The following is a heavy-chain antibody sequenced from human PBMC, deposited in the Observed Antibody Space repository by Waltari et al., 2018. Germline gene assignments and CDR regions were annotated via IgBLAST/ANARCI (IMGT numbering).Heavy chain of an antibody. D-gene: IGHD2-21*01. V-gene: IGHV4-38-2*01. CDR1: GWSISSGYY. CDR3: ARGRYCGGDCLYYFDY. CDR2: IYHSGST. Sequence: QVQLQESGPGLVKPSETLSLTCAVSGWSISSGYYWVWIRQPPGKGLEWIGSIYHSGSTNYNPSLKSRVTISVDTSKNQFSLKLSSVTAADTAVYYCARGRYCGGDCLYYFDYWGQGTLVTVSS. J-gene: IGHJ4*02.